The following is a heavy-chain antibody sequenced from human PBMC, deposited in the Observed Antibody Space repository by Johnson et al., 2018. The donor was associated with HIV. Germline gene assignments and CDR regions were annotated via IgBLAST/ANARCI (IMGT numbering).Heavy chain of an antibody. V-gene: IGHV3-23*04. D-gene: IGHD2-21*02. CDR2: ISGSGGST. CDR3: AKTKAYCGGDCPLDAFDI. J-gene: IGHJ3*02. Sequence: VQVVESGGGLVQPGGSLRLSCAASGFTFSSFAMSWVRQAPGKGLEWVSAISGSGGSTHYADSVKGRFTISSDNSKNTLYLQMNSLRAEDTAVYYCAKTKAYCGGDCPLDAFDIWGQGTMVTVSS. CDR1: GFTFSSFA.